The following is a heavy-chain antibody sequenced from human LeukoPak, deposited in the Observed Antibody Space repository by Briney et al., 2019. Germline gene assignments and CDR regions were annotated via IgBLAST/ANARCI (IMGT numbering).Heavy chain of an antibody. CDR1: GFTFSRYV. CDR2: ISDDGRRK. CDR3: AKRPSDYGDYVSYFDD. J-gene: IGHJ4*02. D-gene: IGHD4-17*01. V-gene: IGHV3-30*18. Sequence: VGSLRLSCAASGFTFSRYVLSWVRQAPGKGLEWVGVISDDGRRKDYADSVKGRFTISRDNSKDTLYLQMNSLRAEDSAVYYCAKRPSDYGDYVSYFDDWGQGTLVTVSS.